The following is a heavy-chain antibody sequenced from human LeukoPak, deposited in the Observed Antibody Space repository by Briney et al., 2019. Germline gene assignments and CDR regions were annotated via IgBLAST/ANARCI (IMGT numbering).Heavy chain of an antibody. D-gene: IGHD2-2*01. Sequence: GGSLRLSCAASGFTFTTYSMNWVRQAPGKGLEWVSSISSSSSYIYYADSVKGRFTISRDNAKNSLYLQMNSLRAEDTAVYYCARRYCSSTSCYVNDYWGQGTLVTVSS. J-gene: IGHJ4*02. V-gene: IGHV3-21*01. CDR1: GFTFTTYS. CDR2: ISSSSSYI. CDR3: ARRYCSSTSCYVNDY.